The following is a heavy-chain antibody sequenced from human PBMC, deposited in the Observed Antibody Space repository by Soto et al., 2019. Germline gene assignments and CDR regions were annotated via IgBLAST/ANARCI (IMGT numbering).Heavy chain of an antibody. CDR3: ARYSSGWSDYYYYMDV. J-gene: IGHJ6*03. CDR1: GGTFSSYT. CDR2: IIPILGIA. D-gene: IGHD6-19*01. V-gene: IGHV1-69*02. Sequence: QVQLVQSGAEVKKPGSSVKVSCKASGGTFSSYTISWVRQAPGQGLEWMGRIIPILGIANYAQKFQGRVTITADKSTSTAYMELSSLRSEDTAVHYCARYSSGWSDYYYYMDVWGKGTTVTVSS.